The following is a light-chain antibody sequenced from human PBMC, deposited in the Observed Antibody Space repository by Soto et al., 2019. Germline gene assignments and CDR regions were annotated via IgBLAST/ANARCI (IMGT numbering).Light chain of an antibody. CDR3: SSYAHSSIYV. CDR2: EVS. J-gene: IGLJ1*01. CDR1: SSDVGYYNY. V-gene: IGLV2-14*01. Sequence: QSALTQLASVSGCPGQSITISCTRTSSDVGYYNYVSWYQQHPGKAPKLMIYEVSKRPSGVSNRFSGSKSGNTASLTISGLQADDEADYYCSSYAHSSIYVFGTGTKVTVL.